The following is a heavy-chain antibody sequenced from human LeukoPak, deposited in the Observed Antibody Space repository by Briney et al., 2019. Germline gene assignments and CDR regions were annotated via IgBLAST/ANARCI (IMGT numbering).Heavy chain of an antibody. CDR2: INPNSGGT. CDR3: ARAGRVVVIMGTFSY. D-gene: IGHD3-22*01. Sequence: ASVKVSCKASGYTFTGYYMHWVRQAPGQGLEWMGRINPNSGGTNYAQEFQGRVTMTRDTSISTAYMELSRLRSDDTAVYYCARAGRVVVIMGTFSYWGQGTLVTVSS. CDR1: GYTFTGYY. J-gene: IGHJ4*02. V-gene: IGHV1-2*06.